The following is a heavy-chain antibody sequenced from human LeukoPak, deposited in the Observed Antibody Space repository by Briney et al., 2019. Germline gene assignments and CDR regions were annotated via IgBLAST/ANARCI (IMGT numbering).Heavy chain of an antibody. CDR3: ARVAGSSWYLRNWFDP. CDR1: GGTISSSSYY. J-gene: IGHJ5*02. V-gene: IGHV4-39*07. D-gene: IGHD6-13*01. CDR2: IYYSGST. Sequence: PSETLSLTCTVPGGTISSSSYYWGWIRQPPGKGLEWIGSIYYSGSTYYNPSLKSRVTISVDTSKNQFSLKLSSVTAADTAVYYCARVAGSSWYLRNWFDPWGQGTLVTVSS.